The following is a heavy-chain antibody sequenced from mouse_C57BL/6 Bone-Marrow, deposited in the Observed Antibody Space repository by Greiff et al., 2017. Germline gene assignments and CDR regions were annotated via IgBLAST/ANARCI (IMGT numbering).Heavy chain of an antibody. CDR2: FHPYNDDT. D-gene: IGHD2-4*01. V-gene: IGHV1-47*01. CDR1: GYTFTTYP. Sequence: QVQLQQSGAELVKPGASVKMSCKASGYTFTTYPIEWMKQNHGKSLEWIGNFHPYNDDTKYNEKFKGKATLTVDKSSSTFYLELSRLTSDDSADYYGAIYDYNEGYFDYWGQGTTLTVSS. CDR3: AIYDYNEGYFDY. J-gene: IGHJ2*01.